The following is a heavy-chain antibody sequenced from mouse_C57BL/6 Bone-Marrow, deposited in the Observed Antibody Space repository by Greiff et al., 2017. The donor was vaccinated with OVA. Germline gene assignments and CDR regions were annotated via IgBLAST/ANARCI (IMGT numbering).Heavy chain of an antibody. Sequence: QVQLKQSGPELVKPGASVKLSCKASGYTFTSYDINWVKQRPGQGLEWIGWIYPRDGSTKYNEKFKGKATLTVDTSSSTAYMELHSLTSEDSAVYFCAREGYFLYYYAMDYWGQGTSVTVSS. J-gene: IGHJ4*01. CDR3: AREGYFLYYYAMDY. D-gene: IGHD2-3*01. CDR1: GYTFTSYD. CDR2: IYPRDGST. V-gene: IGHV1-85*01.